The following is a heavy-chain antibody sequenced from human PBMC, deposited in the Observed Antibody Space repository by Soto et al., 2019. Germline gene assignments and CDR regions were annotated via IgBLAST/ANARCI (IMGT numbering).Heavy chain of an antibody. D-gene: IGHD4-17*01. J-gene: IGHJ4*02. CDR3: TTEYGDYMKRFYFDF. V-gene: IGHV3-15*01. CDR2: IKSKTDGGTA. Sequence: EVQLVESGGDLVKPGGSLRLSCAASGFTFSNAWMTWVRQAPGKGLEWVGRIKSKTDGGTADYLAPVRGRFTISRDDSQNMLYLQMNGLKTDDTAVYYCTTEYGDYMKRFYFDFWGRGTLVTVSS. CDR1: GFTFSNAW.